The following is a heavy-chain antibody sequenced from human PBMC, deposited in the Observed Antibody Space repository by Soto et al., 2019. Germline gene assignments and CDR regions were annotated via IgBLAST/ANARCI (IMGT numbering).Heavy chain of an antibody. CDR3: ARHSGSYFLYY. J-gene: IGHJ4*02. D-gene: IGHD1-26*01. CDR1: GGSFSGHY. V-gene: IGHV4-34*01. CDR2: INHSGGT. Sequence: SETLSLTCAVYGGSFSGHYWSWIRQSPGKGLEWIGEINHSGGTYYNPSLKSRVTISVDTSKNQFSLKLSSVTAADTAVYYCARHSGSYFLYYWGQGTLVTVSS.